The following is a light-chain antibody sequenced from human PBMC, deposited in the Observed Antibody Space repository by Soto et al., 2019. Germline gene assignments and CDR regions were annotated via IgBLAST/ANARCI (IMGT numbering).Light chain of an antibody. Sequence: QSALTQPASVSGSPGQSITISCTGTSSDVGGYKYVSWYQQHPGKAPKLMIYEVSNRPSGVSNRFSGSKSGNTASLTISGLQAEDEADYYCSSYTSSSIEFVFGTGTKVTV. CDR3: SSYTSSSIEFV. CDR1: SSDVGGYKY. J-gene: IGLJ1*01. CDR2: EVS. V-gene: IGLV2-14*01.